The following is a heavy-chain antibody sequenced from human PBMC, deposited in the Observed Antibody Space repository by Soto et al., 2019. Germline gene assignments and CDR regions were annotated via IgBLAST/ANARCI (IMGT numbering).Heavy chain of an antibody. CDR2: IRNNGIST. J-gene: IGHJ4*02. Sequence: QPGGSLRLSCSASGFTFSSYSMHWVRQAPGKGLEFVAVIRNNGISTYYADSVKGRFTISRDNSNNTVSLQMRSLRREDTAVYYCVKGGTSVSSAGFDYWGLGTLVTVSS. V-gene: IGHV3-64D*06. CDR1: GFTFSSYS. D-gene: IGHD3-22*01. CDR3: VKGGTSVSSAGFDY.